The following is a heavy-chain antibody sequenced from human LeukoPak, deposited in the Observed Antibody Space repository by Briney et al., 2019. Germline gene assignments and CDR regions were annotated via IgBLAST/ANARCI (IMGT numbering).Heavy chain of an antibody. CDR2: IYYSGST. D-gene: IGHD3-10*01. CDR3: ARLSYGSGSHYNFYFDF. Sequence: SQTLSLTCTVSGGSISSGGYYWSWIRQHPGKGLEWIGYIYYSGSTYYNPSLKSRVTISVDASKNQFSLNLSSVTAADTAVYYCARLSYGSGSHYNFYFDFWGQGTLVTVSA. CDR1: GGSISSGGYY. J-gene: IGHJ4*02. V-gene: IGHV4-31*03.